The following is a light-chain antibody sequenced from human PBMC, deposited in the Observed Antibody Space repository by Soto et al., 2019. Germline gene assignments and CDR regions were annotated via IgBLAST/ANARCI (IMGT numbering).Light chain of an antibody. CDR2: DVS. CDR1: ISDVGGYNY. V-gene: IGLV2-14*01. CDR3: SSYTSSSTPYV. Sequence: QSALTQPPSVSGSPGQSFTISCTGFISDVGGYNYVSWYQQHPGKAPTLMIYDVSNRPSGVSNRFSGSKSGNTASLTISGLQAEDEADYYCSSYTSSSTPYVFGTGTKVTVL. J-gene: IGLJ1*01.